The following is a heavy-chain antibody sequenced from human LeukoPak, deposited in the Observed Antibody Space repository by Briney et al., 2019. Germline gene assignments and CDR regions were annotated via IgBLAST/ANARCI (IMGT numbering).Heavy chain of an antibody. J-gene: IGHJ4*02. CDR1: VFSVSRKY. D-gene: IGHD3-16*01. CDR3: ARDSLDYVWGTSDY. V-gene: IGHV3-66*01. Sequence: GGSLRLSCAASVFSVSRKYMPWIRQAPGKGLECVSVIYSSGSRYYADSVKGRFTISRDDSKNTVSLQMNSLGVEDTAVYYCARDSLDYVWGTSDYWGQGTLVSVTS. CDR2: IYSSGSR.